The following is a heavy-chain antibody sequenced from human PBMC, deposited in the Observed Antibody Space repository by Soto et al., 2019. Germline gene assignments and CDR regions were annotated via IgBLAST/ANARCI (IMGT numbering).Heavy chain of an antibody. J-gene: IGHJ6*02. Sequence: QVQLQESGPGLVKPSQTLSLTCTVSGGSISSGDYYWSWIRQPPGKGLEWIGYIYYSGSTYYNPSLKSRVTIAGDTSKNQFSLKLSSVTAADTAVYYCARWNLEWYYYGMDVWGQGTTVTVSS. CDR1: GGSISSGDYY. CDR2: IYYSGST. V-gene: IGHV4-30-4*01. D-gene: IGHD3-3*01. CDR3: ARWNLEWYYYGMDV.